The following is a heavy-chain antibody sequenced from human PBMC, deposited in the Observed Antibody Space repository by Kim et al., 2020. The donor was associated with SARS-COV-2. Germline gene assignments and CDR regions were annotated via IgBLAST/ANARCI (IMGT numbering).Heavy chain of an antibody. V-gene: IGHV3-30*18. CDR3: AKDWPPHYYDFWSGYFLGAGVDV. Sequence: GGSLRLSCAASGFTFSSYGMHWVRQAPGKGLEWVAVISYDGSNKYYADSVKGRFTISRDNSKNTLYLQMNSLRAEDTAVYYCAKDWPPHYYDFWSGYFLGAGVDVWGQGTTVTVSS. D-gene: IGHD3-3*01. CDR1: GFTFSSYG. J-gene: IGHJ6*02. CDR2: ISYDGSNK.